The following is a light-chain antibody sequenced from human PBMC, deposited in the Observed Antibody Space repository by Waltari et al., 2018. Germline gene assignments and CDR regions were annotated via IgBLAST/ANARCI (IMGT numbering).Light chain of an antibody. V-gene: IGKV3-11*01. Sequence: ILLTQSPATLSLSPGEIATLSCRASQSVSSYLAWYQQKPGQAPRLLIYDAFNRATGIPARFSGSGSGTDFTLTISSLEPEDFAVYYCQQRSNWPLIFGGGTKVEIK. CDR3: QQRSNWPLI. CDR1: QSVSSY. CDR2: DAF. J-gene: IGKJ4*01.